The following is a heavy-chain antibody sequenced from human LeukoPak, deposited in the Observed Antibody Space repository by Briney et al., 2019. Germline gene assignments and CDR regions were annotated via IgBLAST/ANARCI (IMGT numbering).Heavy chain of an antibody. D-gene: IGHD1-26*01. V-gene: IGHV3-15*01. J-gene: IGHJ4*02. CDR3: TTLVGGTNAFHY. Sequence: KTGGSLRLSCAASGFTFSTAWMSWVRQAPGKGLEWVGRIRSKTDGGTTDYVAPVKGRFTISRDDSKNTLYLQMNSLETDDTAVYYCTTLVGGTNAFHYWGQGTLVTVSS. CDR1: GFTFSTAW. CDR2: IRSKTDGGTT.